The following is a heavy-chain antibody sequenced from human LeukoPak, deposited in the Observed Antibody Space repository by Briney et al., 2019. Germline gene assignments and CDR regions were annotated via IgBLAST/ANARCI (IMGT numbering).Heavy chain of an antibody. CDR2: IYTSGST. V-gene: IGHV4-61*02. D-gene: IGHD3-3*01. CDR3: ARSPLEYDFWSGRHYCFDY. Sequence: SETLSLTCTVSGGSISSGNYFWSWIRQPAGKGLEWIGRIYTSGSTNYNPSLKSRVTISVDTSKNQFSLKLSSVTAADTAVYYCARSPLEYDFWSGRHYCFDYWGQGTLVTVSS. CDR1: GGSISSGNYF. J-gene: IGHJ4*02.